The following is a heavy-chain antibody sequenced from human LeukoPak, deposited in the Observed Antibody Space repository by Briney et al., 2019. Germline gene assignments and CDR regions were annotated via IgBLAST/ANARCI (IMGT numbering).Heavy chain of an antibody. D-gene: IGHD3-22*01. Sequence: ASVKVSCKASGGTFSSYAISWVRQAPGQGLEWMGGIIPIFGTANYAQKFQGRVTITADESTSTAYMELSSLRSEDTAVYYCARYGYDSRNPDYWGQGTLVTVSS. CDR1: GGTFSSYA. V-gene: IGHV1-69*01. J-gene: IGHJ4*02. CDR3: ARYGYDSRNPDY. CDR2: IIPIFGTA.